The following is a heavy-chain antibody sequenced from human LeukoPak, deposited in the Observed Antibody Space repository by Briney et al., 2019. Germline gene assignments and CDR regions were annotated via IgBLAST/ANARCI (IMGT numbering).Heavy chain of an antibody. CDR2: IYYSGSA. CDR3: ARRTGSYFGQFDS. Sequence: PSETLSLTCSVSGGSIFADYWSWIRQPPGKGLEWIGYIYYSGSANYNPSLKSRITISVDTSKNKFSLRLRSVTAADTAIYYCARRTGSYFGQFDSWGQGTLVTVSS. J-gene: IGHJ4*02. V-gene: IGHV4-59*01. CDR1: GGSIFADY. D-gene: IGHD3-10*01.